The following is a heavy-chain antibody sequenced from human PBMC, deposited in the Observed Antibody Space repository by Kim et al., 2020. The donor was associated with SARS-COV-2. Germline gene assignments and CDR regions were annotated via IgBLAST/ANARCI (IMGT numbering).Heavy chain of an antibody. CDR3: TTVPHDYDYVWGSYVRAYYFDT. Sequence: GGSLRLSCAASGFTFINAWMSWVRQAPGKGLEWVGRIKSNTDGGTTDYAAPVKGRFTISRDDSKNTLYLQMNSLKTEDTAVYYCTTVPHDYDYVWGSYVRAYYFDTWGQRTLLTVSS. J-gene: IGHJ4*02. CDR1: GFTFINAW. D-gene: IGHD3-16*01. V-gene: IGHV3-15*01. CDR2: IKSNTDGGTT.